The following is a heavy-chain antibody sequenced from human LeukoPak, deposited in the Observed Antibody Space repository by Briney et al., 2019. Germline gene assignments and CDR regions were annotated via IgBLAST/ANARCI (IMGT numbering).Heavy chain of an antibody. Sequence: GGSLRLSCATSGFTLADSPMSWVRQAPGKGLEWVGFIRTRAYSGTAEYAASVQGRFTISRDDSNTIAYLQMDSLKPEDTAVHYCAKNYISDDSSGYSGSYYYYMHVWGKGTAVTVSS. D-gene: IGHD3-22*01. J-gene: IGHJ6*03. CDR1: GFTLADSP. CDR2: IRTRAYSGTA. V-gene: IGHV3-49*04. CDR3: AKNYISDDSSGYSGSYYYYMHV.